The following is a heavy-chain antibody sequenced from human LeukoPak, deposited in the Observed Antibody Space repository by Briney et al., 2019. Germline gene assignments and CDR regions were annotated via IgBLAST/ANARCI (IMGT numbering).Heavy chain of an antibody. CDR2: IIPILGIA. D-gene: IGHD3-10*01. Sequence: SVKVSCKASGGTFSSYAISWVRQAPGQGLEWMGRIIPILGIANYAQKFQGRVTITADKSTSTAYMELSSLRSEDTAVYYCARGFGELLYGWFDPWGQGTLVTVSS. V-gene: IGHV1-69*04. CDR3: ARGFGELLYGWFDP. J-gene: IGHJ5*02. CDR1: GGTFSSYA.